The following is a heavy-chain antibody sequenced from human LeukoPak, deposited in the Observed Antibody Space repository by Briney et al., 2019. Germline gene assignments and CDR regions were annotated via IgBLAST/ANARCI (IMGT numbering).Heavy chain of an antibody. CDR2: INPNSGGT. Sequence: ASVKVSCKASGYTFTGYYMHWVRQAPGHGLEWMGWINPNSGGTNYAQKFQGRVTMTRDTSISTAYMELSRLRSDDTAVYYCAREDYYDSSGSSIPDAFDIWGQGTMVTVSS. V-gene: IGHV1-2*02. CDR1: GYTFTGYY. D-gene: IGHD3-22*01. CDR3: AREDYYDSSGSSIPDAFDI. J-gene: IGHJ3*02.